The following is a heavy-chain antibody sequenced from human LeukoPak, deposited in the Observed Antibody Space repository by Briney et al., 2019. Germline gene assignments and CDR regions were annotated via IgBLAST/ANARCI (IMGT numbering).Heavy chain of an antibody. Sequence: SETLSLTCTVSGGSISSSSYYWGWIRQPPGKGLEWIGSIYYSGSTYYNPSLKSRVTISVDTSKNQFSLKLSSVTAADTAVYYCARQLYSSSWYLSWFDPWGQGTLVTVSS. J-gene: IGHJ5*02. CDR1: GGSISSSSYY. CDR2: IYYSGST. CDR3: ARQLYSSSWYLSWFDP. V-gene: IGHV4-39*01. D-gene: IGHD6-13*01.